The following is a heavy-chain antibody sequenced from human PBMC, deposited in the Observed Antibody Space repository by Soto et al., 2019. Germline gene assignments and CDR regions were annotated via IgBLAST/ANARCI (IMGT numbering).Heavy chain of an antibody. Sequence: GGSLRLSCAASGVTFSSYSMNWVRQAPGKGLEWVSSISSSSSYIYYADSVKGRFTIYRDNAKNSLYLQMNSLRAEDTAVYYCARAQKYYYDSSGDLYYFDYWGQGTLVTVSS. V-gene: IGHV3-21*01. CDR3: ARAQKYYYDSSGDLYYFDY. D-gene: IGHD3-22*01. CDR2: ISSSSSYI. CDR1: GVTFSSYS. J-gene: IGHJ4*02.